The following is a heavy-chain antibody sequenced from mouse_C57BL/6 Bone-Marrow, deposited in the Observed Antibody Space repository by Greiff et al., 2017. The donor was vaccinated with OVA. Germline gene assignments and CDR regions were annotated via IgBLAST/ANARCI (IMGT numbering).Heavy chain of an antibody. V-gene: IGHV14-2*01. CDR3: ARDGPYYSNYERGYYAMDY. D-gene: IGHD2-5*01. Sequence: VQLQQSGAELVKPGASVKLSCTASGFNITDYYMHWVKQRTEQGLEWIGRIDPEDGETKYAPKFQGKATITADTSSNTAYLQLSSLTSEDTAVYDCARDGPYYSNYERGYYAMDYWGQGTSVTVSS. CDR2: IDPEDGET. CDR1: GFNITDYY. J-gene: IGHJ4*01.